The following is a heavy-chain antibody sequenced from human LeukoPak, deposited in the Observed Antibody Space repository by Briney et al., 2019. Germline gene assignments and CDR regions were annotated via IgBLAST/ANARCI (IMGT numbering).Heavy chain of an antibody. CDR2: INHSGST. V-gene: IGHV4-34*01. CDR3: ARGLCSGGTCTWGYYFDY. J-gene: IGHJ4*02. D-gene: IGHD2-15*01. Sequence: SETLSLTCAVYGGSLSGYYWSWIRQPPGKGLEWIGEINHSGSTNYNPSLKRQVTISVDTSKNQFSLKLSSVTAADTAVYYCARGLCSGGTCTWGYYFDYWGQGTLVTVSS. CDR1: GGSLSGYY.